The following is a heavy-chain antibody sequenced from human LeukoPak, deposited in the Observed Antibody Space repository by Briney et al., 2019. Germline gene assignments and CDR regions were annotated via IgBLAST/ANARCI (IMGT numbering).Heavy chain of an antibody. CDR3: ARDSELRYCSGGSCCFDY. D-gene: IGHD2-15*01. V-gene: IGHV1-18*01. J-gene: IGHJ4*02. CDR2: ISAYNGNT. CDR1: GYTFTSYG. Sequence: ASVKVSCKASGYTFTSYGISWVRQAPGQGVEWMGWISAYNGNTNSARKLQGRVTMTTDTSTSTAYMELRSLRSDDTAVYYCARDSELRYCSGGSCCFDYWGQGTLVTVSS.